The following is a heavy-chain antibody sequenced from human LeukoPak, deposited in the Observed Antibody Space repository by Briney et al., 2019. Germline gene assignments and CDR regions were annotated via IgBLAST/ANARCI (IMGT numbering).Heavy chain of an antibody. CDR3: VKDRYSSAYYFEN. V-gene: IGHV3-23*01. CDR2: ISGSGAST. J-gene: IGHJ4*02. D-gene: IGHD5-18*01. Sequence: PAGSLRLSCAAPGFVFSTYAMSWVRQAPGRGLEWVSGISGSGASTYSANSVKGRFTISRDNSKNTLDLQMNSLRAEDTAIYYCVKDRYSSAYYFENWGQGTLVTVSS. CDR1: GFVFSTYA.